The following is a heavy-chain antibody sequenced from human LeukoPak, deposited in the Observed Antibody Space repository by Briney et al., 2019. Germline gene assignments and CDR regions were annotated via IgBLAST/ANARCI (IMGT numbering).Heavy chain of an antibody. J-gene: IGHJ4*02. Sequence: PSETLSLTCTVSGGSISSYYWSWIRQPPGKGLEWIGYIYYSGSTNYNPSLKSRVTISVDTSKNQSSLKLSSVTAADTAVYYCARDSSGWYGRTNYFDYWGQGTLVTVSS. D-gene: IGHD6-19*01. V-gene: IGHV4-59*01. CDR2: IYYSGST. CDR3: ARDSSGWYGRTNYFDY. CDR1: GGSISSYY.